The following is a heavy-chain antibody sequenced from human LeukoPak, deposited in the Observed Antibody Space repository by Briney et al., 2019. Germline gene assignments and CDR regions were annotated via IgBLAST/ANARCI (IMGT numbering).Heavy chain of an antibody. Sequence: GGSLRLSCAASGFTFSSYGMHWVRQAPGKGLEWVAVIWYDGSNKYYGDSVKGRFTISRDNSKNTLYLQMNSLRAEDTAVYYCARGWSRLYYFDYWGQGTLVTVSS. D-gene: IGHD1-1*01. V-gene: IGHV3-33*01. J-gene: IGHJ4*02. CDR3: ARGWSRLYYFDY. CDR2: IWYDGSNK. CDR1: GFTFSSYG.